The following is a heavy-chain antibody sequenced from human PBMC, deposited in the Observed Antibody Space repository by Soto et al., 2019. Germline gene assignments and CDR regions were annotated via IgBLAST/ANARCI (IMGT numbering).Heavy chain of an antibody. CDR3: ARVAPRKLAYPFYGMDV. CDR2: TYHSGST. V-gene: IGHV4-30-4*01. D-gene: IGHD3-3*02. CDR1: GVSINSPDSY. J-gene: IGHJ6*02. Sequence: TLSLTCTVSGVSINSPDSYWSWIRQPPGKGLEWIGYTYHSGSTYYNPSLKSRVTISLDTSKNQFSLKLTSVTAADTAVYYWARVAPRKLAYPFYGMDVGGQGTTVNGS.